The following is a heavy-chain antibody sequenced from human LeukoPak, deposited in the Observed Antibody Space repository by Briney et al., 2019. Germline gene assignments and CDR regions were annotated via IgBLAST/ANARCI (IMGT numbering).Heavy chain of an antibody. CDR3: ARDEIYYDILTGYRHFDY. CDR1: GFTFSSYE. CDR2: ISSSGSTI. Sequence: QTGGSLRLSCAASGFTFSSYEMNWVRQAPGKGLEWVSYISSSGSTIYYADSVKGRFTISRDNAKNSLYLQMNSLRAEDTAVYYCARDEIYYDILTGYRHFDYWGQGTLVTVFS. J-gene: IGHJ4*02. V-gene: IGHV3-48*03. D-gene: IGHD3-9*01.